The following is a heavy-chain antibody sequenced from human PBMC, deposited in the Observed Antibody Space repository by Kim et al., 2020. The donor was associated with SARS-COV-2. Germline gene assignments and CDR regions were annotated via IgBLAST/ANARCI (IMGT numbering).Heavy chain of an antibody. D-gene: IGHD3-22*01. CDR3: ARERGGYYDSSGYYHSAEYFQH. V-gene: IGHV3-30*04. CDR2: ISYDGSNK. CDR1: GFTFSSYA. J-gene: IGHJ1*01. Sequence: GGSLRLSCAASGFTFSSYAMHWVRQAPGKGLEWVAVISYDGSNKYYADSVKGRFTISRDNSKNTLYLQMNSLRAEDTAVYYCARERGGYYDSSGYYHSAEYFQHWGQGTLVTVSS.